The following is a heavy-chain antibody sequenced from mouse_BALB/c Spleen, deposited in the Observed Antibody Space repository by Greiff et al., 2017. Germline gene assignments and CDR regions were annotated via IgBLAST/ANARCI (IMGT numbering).Heavy chain of an antibody. J-gene: IGHJ4*01. Sequence: QVQLQPSGAELVRPGASVTPSCQASGHTFTDYEMHWVKQTPVPGLEWIGAIDPETGGTAYNQKFKGKATLTADKSSSTAYMELRSLTSEDSAVYYCMDGKRGYYYAMDYWGQGTSVTVSS. CDR1: GHTFTDYE. D-gene: IGHD2-1*01. CDR3: MDGKRGYYYAMDY. V-gene: IGHV1-15*01. CDR2: IDPETGGT.